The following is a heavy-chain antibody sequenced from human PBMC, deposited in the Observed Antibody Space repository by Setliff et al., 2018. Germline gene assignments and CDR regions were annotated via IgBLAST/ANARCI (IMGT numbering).Heavy chain of an antibody. Sequence: RASVKVSCKASGYTFTGYYMHWVRQAPGQGLEWMGWINPNSGGTNYAQKFQGWVTMTRDTSISTAYMELSRLRSDDTAVYYCARGVCTNGVCYENWFDPWGQGTLVTVSS. CDR1: GYTFTGYY. J-gene: IGHJ5*02. D-gene: IGHD2-8*01. CDR2: INPNSGGT. CDR3: ARGVCTNGVCYENWFDP. V-gene: IGHV1-2*04.